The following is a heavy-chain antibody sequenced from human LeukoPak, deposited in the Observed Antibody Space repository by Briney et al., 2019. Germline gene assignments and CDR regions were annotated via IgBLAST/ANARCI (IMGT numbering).Heavy chain of an antibody. CDR3: AKALGGDFWSGSDHDAFDI. CDR2: IRYDGSNK. CDR1: GFTFSSYG. D-gene: IGHD3-3*01. Sequence: GGSLRLSCAASGFTFSSYGMHWVRQAPGKGLEWVAFIRYDGSNKYYADSVKGRFTISRDNSKNTLYLQMNSLRAEDTAVYYCAKALGGDFWSGSDHDAFDIWGQGTMVTVSS. V-gene: IGHV3-30*02. J-gene: IGHJ3*02.